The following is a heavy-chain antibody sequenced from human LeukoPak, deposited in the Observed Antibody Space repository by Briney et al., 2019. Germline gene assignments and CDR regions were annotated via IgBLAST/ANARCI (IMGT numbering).Heavy chain of an antibody. Sequence: ASVKVSCKASGYNFTTYDISWVRQAPGQGLEWMGWISADNGNTNYAQKLQGRVSMTTDTSTSTSYMELRSLRSDDTAVYYCARANNWFDPWGQGTLVTVSS. J-gene: IGHJ5*02. CDR1: GYNFTTYD. CDR2: ISADNGNT. V-gene: IGHV1-18*01. CDR3: ARANNWFDP.